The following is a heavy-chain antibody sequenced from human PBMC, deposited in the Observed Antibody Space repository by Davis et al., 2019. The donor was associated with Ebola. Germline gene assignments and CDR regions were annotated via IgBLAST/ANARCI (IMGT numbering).Heavy chain of an antibody. CDR2: IYYSGST. Sequence: PSETLSLTCTLSGGSISRGGSYWTWIRQHPGKGLEWIGYIYYSGSTDYKPSLKSRVTISLDTTKNQFSLNLYAVTAADTAVYYCARDLRYDSSGYDYYFYMDVWGKGTTVTVSS. CDR1: GGSISRGGSY. CDR3: ARDLRYDSSGYDYYFYMDV. V-gene: IGHV4-31*03. J-gene: IGHJ6*03. D-gene: IGHD3-22*01.